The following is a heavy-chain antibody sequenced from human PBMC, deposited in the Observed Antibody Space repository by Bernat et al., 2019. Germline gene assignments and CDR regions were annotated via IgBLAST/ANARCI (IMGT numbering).Heavy chain of an antibody. CDR1: GFTFSSYA. J-gene: IGHJ4*02. CDR2: ISYDGSNK. D-gene: IGHD6-13*01. V-gene: IGHV3-30*01. Sequence: QVQLVESGGGVVQPGRSLRLSCAASGFTFSSYAMHWVRQAPGKGLEWVAVISYDGSNKYYADSVKGRFTISRDNSKNTLYLQMNSLRAEDTAVYYCARDPGIAAAGTGGCFVYWGQGTLVTVSP. CDR3: ARDPGIAAAGTGGCFVY.